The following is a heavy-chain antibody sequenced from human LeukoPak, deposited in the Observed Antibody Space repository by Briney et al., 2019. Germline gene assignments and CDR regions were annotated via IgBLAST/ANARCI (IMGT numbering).Heavy chain of an antibody. V-gene: IGHV1-46*01. Sequence: ASVKVSCKASGYTFTSYYMHWVRQAPGQGLGWMGIINPSGGSTSYAQKFQGRVTLTRDTSTNTVFMELSSLTSEDTAVYFCARATLSDFYFNYWGQGTLVTVSS. CDR3: ARATLSDFYFNY. CDR2: INPSGGST. CDR1: GYTFTSYY. J-gene: IGHJ4*02.